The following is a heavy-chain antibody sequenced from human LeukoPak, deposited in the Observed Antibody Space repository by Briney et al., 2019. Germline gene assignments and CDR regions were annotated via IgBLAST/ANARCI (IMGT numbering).Heavy chain of an antibody. V-gene: IGHV4-4*07. D-gene: IGHD6-13*01. CDR1: GGSISSYY. J-gene: IGHJ4*02. Sequence: NPSETLSLTWTVSGGSISSYYWSWIRQPAGKGLEWIGRIYTSGSTNYNPSLKSRVTMSVDTSKNQFSLKLSSVTAADTAVYYCARVSGSSWYVPSYFDYWGQGTLVTVSS. CDR3: ARVSGSSWYVPSYFDY. CDR2: IYTSGST.